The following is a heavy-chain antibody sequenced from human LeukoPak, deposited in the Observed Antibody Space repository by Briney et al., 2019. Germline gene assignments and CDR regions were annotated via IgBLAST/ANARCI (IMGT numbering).Heavy chain of an antibody. CDR1: GGTFSSYA. D-gene: IGHD5-12*01. CDR2: IIPIFGTA. J-gene: IGHJ6*02. CDR3: ARANSALNLDIVATYGMDV. V-gene: IGHV1-69*01. Sequence: GASVKVSCKASGGTFSSYAISWVRQAPGQGLEWMGGIIPIFGTANYAQKFQGRVTITADESTSTAYMELSSLRSEDTAVYYCARANSALNLDIVATYGMDVWGQGTTVTVSS.